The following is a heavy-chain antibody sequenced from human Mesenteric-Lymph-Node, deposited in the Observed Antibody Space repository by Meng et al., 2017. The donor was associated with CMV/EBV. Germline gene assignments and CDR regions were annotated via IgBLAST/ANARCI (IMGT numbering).Heavy chain of an antibody. CDR1: GFTFSSYA. CDR3: AKAYYYESSGMHF. J-gene: IGHJ4*02. CDR2: ISGSGGTT. Sequence: GESLKISCAASGFTFSSYAMSWVRQAPGKGLHYISGISGSGGTTHYANSVKGRFTISRDNSKNTMYLQMNSLRVEDTAVYYCAKAYYYESSGMHFWGQGTLVTVSS. V-gene: IGHV3-23*01. D-gene: IGHD3-22*01.